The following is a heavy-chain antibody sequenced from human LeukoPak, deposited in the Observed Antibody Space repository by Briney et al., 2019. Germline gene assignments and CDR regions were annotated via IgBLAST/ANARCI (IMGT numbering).Heavy chain of an antibody. D-gene: IGHD2-8*01. V-gene: IGHV4-4*02. J-gene: IGHJ4*02. Sequence: SETLSLTCGVSGGSITSTNWWSWVRQPPGQGLEWIGEISLSGLTNYNPSLKSRVTMALDKSKNRLSLNLTSVTAADTAVYYCSRENGAFSPFGYWGQGTLVTVPS. CDR1: GGSITSTNW. CDR3: SRENGAFSPFGY. CDR2: ISLSGLT.